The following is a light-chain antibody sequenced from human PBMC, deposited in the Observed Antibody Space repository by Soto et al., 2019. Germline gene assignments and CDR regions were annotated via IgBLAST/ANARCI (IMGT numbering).Light chain of an antibody. CDR3: QTWGPGYRV. V-gene: IGLV4-69*01. CDR2: LNSDGSH. J-gene: IGLJ2*01. CDR1: RGHSSYA. Sequence: QPVLTQSPSASASLGASVKVTCTLSRGHSSYAIAWHQQQPEKGPRYLMKLNSDGSHTKADGIPDRFSGSSSGAERYLTISSLQSEDEADYYCQTWGPGYRVFGGGTKLTVL.